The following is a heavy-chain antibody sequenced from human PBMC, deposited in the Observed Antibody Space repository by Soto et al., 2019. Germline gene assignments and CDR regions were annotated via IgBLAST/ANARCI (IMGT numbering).Heavy chain of an antibody. V-gene: IGHV1-18*04. D-gene: IGHD1-26*01. CDR1: GYTFSNFG. Sequence: ASVNVSCKASGYTFSNFGINWVRQAPGQGLEWMGWITPYNGNANYAQKHQDRLTITTDTSTNTAYLELRSLMSDDTAVYFCARARMYSGAYHDYWGQGNLVTVSS. CDR3: ARARMYSGAYHDY. CDR2: ITPYNGNA. J-gene: IGHJ4*02.